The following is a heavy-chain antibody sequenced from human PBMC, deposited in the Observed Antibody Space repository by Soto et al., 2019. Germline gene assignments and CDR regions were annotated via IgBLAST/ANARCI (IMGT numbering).Heavy chain of an antibody. CDR1: GGSISSGGYS. J-gene: IGHJ4*02. V-gene: IGHV4-30-2*01. Sequence: PSETLSLTCAVSGGSISSGGYSWSWIRQPPGKGLEWIGYIYHSGSTYYNPSLKSRVTISVDRSKNQFSLKLSSVTAADTAVYYCARGPPLLWWSQGTLVTVSS. CDR2: IYHSGST. D-gene: IGHD2-21*01. CDR3: ARGPPLLW.